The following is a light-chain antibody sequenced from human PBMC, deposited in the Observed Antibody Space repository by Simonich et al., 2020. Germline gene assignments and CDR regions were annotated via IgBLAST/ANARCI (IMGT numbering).Light chain of an antibody. J-gene: IGKJ3*01. CDR3: QQYYSTPFT. Sequence: DIVMTQSPDSLAVSLGERATINCKSNQSVLYSSNNKNYLAWYQQKPGQPPKLLIYWASTRESGVPDRFGGSGSGTDFTLTISSLQAEDVAVYYCQQYYSTPFTFGPGTKVDIK. V-gene: IGKV4-1*01. CDR1: QSVLYSSNNKNY. CDR2: WAS.